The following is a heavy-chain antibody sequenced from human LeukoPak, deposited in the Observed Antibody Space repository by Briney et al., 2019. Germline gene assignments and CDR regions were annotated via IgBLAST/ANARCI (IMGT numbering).Heavy chain of an antibody. CDR3: AKRPGGHDAFDI. J-gene: IGHJ3*02. V-gene: IGHV3-23*01. D-gene: IGHD3-16*01. Sequence: GGSLRLSCAASGFTFSSYGMSWVRQAPGKGLEWVSAISGSGGSTYYADSVKGRFTISRDNSKNTLYLQMNSLRAEDTAVYYCAKRPGGHDAFDIWGQGTMVTVSS. CDR2: ISGSGGST. CDR1: GFTFSSYG.